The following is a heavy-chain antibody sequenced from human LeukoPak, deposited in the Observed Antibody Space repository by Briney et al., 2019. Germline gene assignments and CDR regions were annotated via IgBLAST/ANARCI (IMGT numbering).Heavy chain of an antibody. Sequence: GRSLRLSCAASGFTFSDYAMHWVRQAPGKGLEWVAVISYGGSNEYYADSVQGRFTISRDNSKNTLYLQMNSLRAEDTAVYYCARNNPITGFFGMDVWGQGTTVTVSS. CDR3: ARNNPITGFFGMDV. CDR1: GFTFSDYA. CDR2: ISYGGSNE. J-gene: IGHJ6*02. V-gene: IGHV3-30*04. D-gene: IGHD1-20*01.